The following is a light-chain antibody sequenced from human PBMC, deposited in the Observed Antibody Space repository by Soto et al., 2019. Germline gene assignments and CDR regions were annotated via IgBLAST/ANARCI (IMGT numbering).Light chain of an antibody. Sequence: QSALTQPPSASGSPGQSVAISCTGTSSDVGGYNYVSWYQQHPGKAPKLMIYEVTKRPSGVPDRFSGSKSGNTASLTVSGLQADDEADYYCSSYAGSSNVFGTGTKLTVL. J-gene: IGLJ1*01. CDR1: SSDVGGYNY. CDR3: SSYAGSSNV. V-gene: IGLV2-8*01. CDR2: EVT.